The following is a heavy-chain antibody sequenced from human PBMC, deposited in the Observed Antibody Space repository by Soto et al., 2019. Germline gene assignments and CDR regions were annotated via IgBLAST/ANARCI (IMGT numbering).Heavy chain of an antibody. CDR3: ARGEKGITIFGVVSPYGMDV. V-gene: IGHV4-31*03. J-gene: IGHJ6*02. CDR1: GGSISSGGYY. D-gene: IGHD3-3*01. CDR2: IYYSGST. Sequence: SKTLSLTCTVSGGSISSGGYYWSWIRQHPGKGLEWIGYIYYSGSTYYNPSLKSRVTISVDTSKNQFSLKLSSVTAADTAVYYCARGEKGITIFGVVSPYGMDVWGQGTTVTVSS.